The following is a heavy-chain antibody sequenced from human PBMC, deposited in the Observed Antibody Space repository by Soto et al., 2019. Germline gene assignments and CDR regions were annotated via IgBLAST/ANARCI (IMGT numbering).Heavy chain of an antibody. J-gene: IGHJ4*02. Sequence: ASVKVSCKASGYTFTSYGISWVRQAPGQGLEWMGWISAYNGNTNYAQKLQGRVTMTTDTSTSTAYMELRSLRSDDTAVYYCARDTDYDSSGYYYMRWDYWGQGTLVTVSS. V-gene: IGHV1-18*01. D-gene: IGHD3-22*01. CDR3: ARDTDYDSSGYYYMRWDY. CDR2: ISAYNGNT. CDR1: GYTFTSYG.